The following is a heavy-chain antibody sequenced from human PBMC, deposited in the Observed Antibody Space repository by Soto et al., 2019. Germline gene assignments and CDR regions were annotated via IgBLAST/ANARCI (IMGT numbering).Heavy chain of an antibody. D-gene: IGHD3-16*01. CDR2: ISAYNGNT. J-gene: IGHJ4*02. CDR3: ASAPIGEYGDS. V-gene: IGHV1-18*01. CDR1: GYTFTSYG. Sequence: QVQLVRSGAEVKKPGASVKVSCKASGYTFTSYGIIWVRRAPGQGLEWMRWISAYNGNTNYAQRLQGRVTMTTDTPTSTAYMELRSLRSDDTAVYYCASAPIGEYGDSWGQGSLVTVSS.